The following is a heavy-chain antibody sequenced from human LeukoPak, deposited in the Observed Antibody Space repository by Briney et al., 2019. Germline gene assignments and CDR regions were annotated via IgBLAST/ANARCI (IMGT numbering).Heavy chain of an antibody. CDR3: AKDLVVPAAIPY. J-gene: IGHJ4*02. D-gene: IGHD2-2*01. CDR2: IRYDGSNK. Sequence: GGSLRLSCAASGFTFSSYGMHWVRQAPGKGLEWVAFIRYDGSNKYYADSVRGRFTISRDNSKNTLYLQMNSLRAEDTAVYYCAKDLVVPAAIPYWGQGTLVTVSS. V-gene: IGHV3-30*02. CDR1: GFTFSSYG.